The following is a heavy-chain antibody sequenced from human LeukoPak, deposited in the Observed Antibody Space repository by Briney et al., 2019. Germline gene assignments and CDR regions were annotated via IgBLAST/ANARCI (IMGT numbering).Heavy chain of an antibody. CDR3: TAPYSSRLEGYFDP. J-gene: IGHJ5*02. D-gene: IGHD6-13*01. CDR2: IKSKNDGGTT. CDR1: GLTFTNAW. Sequence: PGGSLRLSCAASGLTFTNAWLNWVRPAPGKGLEWVGRIKSKNDGGTTDYAAPVKGRFTISRDDSKNMVYLQMNNLKTEDTAVYYCTAPYSSRLEGYFDPWGQGTLVTVSS. V-gene: IGHV3-15*01.